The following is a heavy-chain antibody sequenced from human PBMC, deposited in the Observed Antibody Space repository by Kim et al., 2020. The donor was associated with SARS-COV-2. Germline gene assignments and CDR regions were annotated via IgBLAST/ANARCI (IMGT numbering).Heavy chain of an antibody. Sequence: GGSLRLSCAASGFSVSTYYMTWVRQAPGKGPEWVSVIRGDRSTSYADSVMGRFTVSSENSKNTLYLQMNNLRAEDTAGYHCGREYYYRIDLWGQGTTVTVSS. CDR1: GFSVSTYY. CDR3: GREYYYRIDL. CDR2: IRGDRST. J-gene: IGHJ6*02. V-gene: IGHV3-53*01.